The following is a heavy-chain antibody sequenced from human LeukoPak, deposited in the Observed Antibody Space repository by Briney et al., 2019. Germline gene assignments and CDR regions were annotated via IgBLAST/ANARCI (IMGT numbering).Heavy chain of an antibody. Sequence: ETLSLTCTVSGGSISSYYWSWIRQPPGKGLEWVADIKQDGSKEYYGDSVKGRFTISRDNAKNSLFLQMNSLRAEDTAVYYCAALWEGGYWGQGTLVTVSS. CDR2: IKQDGSKE. CDR1: GGSISSYY. CDR3: AALWEGGY. D-gene: IGHD3-16*01. J-gene: IGHJ4*02. V-gene: IGHV3-7*01.